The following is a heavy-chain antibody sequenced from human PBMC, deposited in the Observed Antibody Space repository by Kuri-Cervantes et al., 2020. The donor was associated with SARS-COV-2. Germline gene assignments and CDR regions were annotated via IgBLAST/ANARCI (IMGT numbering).Heavy chain of an antibody. D-gene: IGHD2-15*01. V-gene: IGHV3-53*01. CDR3: ASGILYRWEGYFDY. CDR2: IYSGGST. J-gene: IGHJ4*02. Sequence: GESLKISCAASGFTVSSNYMSWVRQAPGKGLEWVSVIYSGGSTYYADSVKGRFTTSRDNSKNTLYLQMNSLRAEDTAVYYCASGILYRWEGYFDYWGQGTLVTVSS. CDR1: GFTVSSNY.